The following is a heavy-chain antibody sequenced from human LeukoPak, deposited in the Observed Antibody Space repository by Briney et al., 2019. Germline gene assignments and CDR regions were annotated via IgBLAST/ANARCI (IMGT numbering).Heavy chain of an antibody. D-gene: IGHD6-19*01. CDR1: GGSISSGGYY. CDR2: IYYSGST. Sequence: SETLSPTCTVSGGSISSGGYYWSWIRQHPGKGLEWIGYIYYSGSTYYNPSLKSRVTISVDTSKNQFSLKLSSVTAADTAVYYCARDAGYSSGWYVDYWGQGTLVTVSS. J-gene: IGHJ4*02. CDR3: ARDAGYSSGWYVDY. V-gene: IGHV4-31*03.